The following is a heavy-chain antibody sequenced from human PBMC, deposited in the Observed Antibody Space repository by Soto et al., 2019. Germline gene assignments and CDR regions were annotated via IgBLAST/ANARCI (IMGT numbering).Heavy chain of an antibody. CDR2: IKSKTDGGTT. Sequence: GGSLRLSCAASGFTFSNAWMNWVRQAPGKGLEWVGRIKSKTDGGTTDYAAPVKGRFTISRDDSKNTLYLQMNSLKTEDTAVYYCTTFLESPHCSGGSCYFTYFQHWGQGTLVTVSS. J-gene: IGHJ1*01. CDR3: TTFLESPHCSGGSCYFTYFQH. CDR1: GFTFSNAW. V-gene: IGHV3-15*07. D-gene: IGHD2-15*01.